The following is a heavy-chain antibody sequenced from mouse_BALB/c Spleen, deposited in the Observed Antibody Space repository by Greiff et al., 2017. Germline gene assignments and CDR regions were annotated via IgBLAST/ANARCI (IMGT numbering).Heavy chain of an antibody. V-gene: IGHV1S56*01. D-gene: IGHD1-2*01. Sequence: QVQLQQPGPELVKPGASVRISCKASGYTFTSYYIHWVKQRPGQGLEWIGWIYPGNVNTKYNEKFKGKATLTADKSSSTAYMQLSSLTSEDSAVYFCAREWLYYGMAWFAYWGQGTLVTVSA. J-gene: IGHJ3*01. CDR1: GYTFTSYY. CDR3: AREWLYYGMAWFAY. CDR2: IYPGNVNT.